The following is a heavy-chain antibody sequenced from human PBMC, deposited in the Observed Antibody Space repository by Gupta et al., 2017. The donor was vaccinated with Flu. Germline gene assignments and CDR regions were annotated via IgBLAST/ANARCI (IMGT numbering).Heavy chain of an antibody. J-gene: IGHJ4*02. V-gene: IGHV3-48*01. CDR3: ASEYYDSSGTHF. D-gene: IGHD3-22*01. Sequence: TFSSYGMNWVRQTPKKGLEWVSYISGSGTTIYYADSVKGRFTISRDNAKNSLYLQMNSLRAEDTAVYYCASEYYDSSGTHFWGQGTLVTVSS. CDR1: TFSSYG. CDR2: ISGSGTTI.